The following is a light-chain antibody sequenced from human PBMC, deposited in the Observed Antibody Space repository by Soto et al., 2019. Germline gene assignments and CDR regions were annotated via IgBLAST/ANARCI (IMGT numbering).Light chain of an antibody. CDR3: QQYGTSPPYT. CDR1: QSVRSRY. V-gene: IGKV3-20*01. Sequence: EIVLTQSPGTLSLSPGERATLSCRASQSVRSRYLAWYQQKPGQAPRLLIYGASTRATGIPDRFSGSGSGTDFPLTISRLEPEDFAVYYCQQYGTSPPYTFGQGPKLEIK. J-gene: IGKJ2*01. CDR2: GAS.